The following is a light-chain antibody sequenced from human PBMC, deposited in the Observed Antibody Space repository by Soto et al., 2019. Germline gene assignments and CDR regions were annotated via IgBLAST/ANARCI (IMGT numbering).Light chain of an antibody. V-gene: IGLV2-14*01. Sequence: QSALTQPASVSGSPGQSITISCTGTSSDVGGYNYVSWYQQHPGKAPKLMIYEVSNRPSGVSNRFSGSKSGNTASLTISGLQAEDEADYYCSSYTSSSYGFGTGTQLTVL. CDR3: SSYTSSSYG. CDR1: SSDVGGYNY. CDR2: EVS. J-gene: IGLJ1*01.